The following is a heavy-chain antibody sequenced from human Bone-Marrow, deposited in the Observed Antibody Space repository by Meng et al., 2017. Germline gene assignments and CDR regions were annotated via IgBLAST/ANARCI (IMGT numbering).Heavy chain of an antibody. D-gene: IGHD3-22*01. Sequence: VAIEEWWRAVVPPGRSLMLSCAASGSIFNTNGLTWVRQAPGKGLEWVAVVWYDGSNKYYADSVKGRFTISRDNSKNTLYLQMNSLRAEDTAIYYCARDYYDSPGPFDYWGQGTLVTVSS. CDR2: VWYDGSNK. V-gene: IGHV3-33*01. CDR3: ARDYYDSPGPFDY. J-gene: IGHJ4*02. CDR1: GSIFNTNG.